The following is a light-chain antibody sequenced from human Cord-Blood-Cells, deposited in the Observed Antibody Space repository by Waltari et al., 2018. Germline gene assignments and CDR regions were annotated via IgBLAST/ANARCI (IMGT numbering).Light chain of an antibody. Sequence: QSALTQHASVSGSPGQSITISCTGTSSDVGSYNLVSWYQQHPGKAPKLMIYEGSKRPSGVSNRFSGSKSGNTASLTISGLQAEDEADYYCCSYAGSSRVFGGGTKLTVL. CDR1: SSDVGSYNL. J-gene: IGLJ3*02. CDR3: CSYAGSSRV. V-gene: IGLV2-23*01. CDR2: EGS.